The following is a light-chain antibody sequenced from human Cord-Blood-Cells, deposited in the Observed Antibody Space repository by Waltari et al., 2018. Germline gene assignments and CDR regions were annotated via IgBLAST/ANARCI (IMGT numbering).Light chain of an antibody. CDR1: QSVSSN. Sequence: EIVITQSPATLSVSPGERATLSCRASQSVSSNLAWYPQKPGQAPRLLIYGASTRATGIPARFSVSGSGTEFTLTISSLQSEDIAVYYCQQYNGTFGQGTKLEIK. J-gene: IGKJ2*01. CDR3: QQYNGT. CDR2: GAS. V-gene: IGKV3-15*01.